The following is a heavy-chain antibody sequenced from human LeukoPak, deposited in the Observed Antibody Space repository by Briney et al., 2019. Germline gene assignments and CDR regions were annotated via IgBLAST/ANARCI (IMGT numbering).Heavy chain of an antibody. Sequence: GGSLRLSCAASGFTFSSYGMHWVRQAPGKVLEWVAVISYDGSNKYYADSVKGRFTISRDNSKNTLYLQMNSLRAEDTAVYYCAKSHIVVVTAAPLDYWGQGTLVTVSS. J-gene: IGHJ4*02. CDR3: AKSHIVVVTAAPLDY. D-gene: IGHD2-2*01. CDR1: GFTFSSYG. V-gene: IGHV3-30*18. CDR2: ISYDGSNK.